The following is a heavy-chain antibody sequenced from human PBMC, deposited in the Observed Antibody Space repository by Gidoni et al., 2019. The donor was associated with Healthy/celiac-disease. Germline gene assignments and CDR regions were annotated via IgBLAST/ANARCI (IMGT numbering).Heavy chain of an antibody. J-gene: IGHJ4*02. D-gene: IGHD3-3*01. CDR3: ARGGWAEWLSHYFDY. CDR1: GYSFTSYW. V-gene: IGHV5-51*01. Sequence: EVPLVQSAAEVKKPGESLKISCKGSGYSFTSYWIGGVRQMPGKGLEWMGIIYPGDSDTRYSPSFQGQVTISADKSISTAYLQWSSLKASDTAMYYCARGGWAEWLSHYFDYWGQGTLVTVSS. CDR2: IYPGDSDT.